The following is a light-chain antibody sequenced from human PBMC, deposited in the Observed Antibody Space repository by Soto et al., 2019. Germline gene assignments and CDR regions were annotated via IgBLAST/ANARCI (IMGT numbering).Light chain of an antibody. CDR2: DAS. Sequence: DIQMTQSPSSLSASVGDRVTITCQASQDISNSLNWYQQKPGKAPKLLIYDASNLETGAPSRFSGSGSGTDFTFTIRSLQPEDIATYYCQQYDNLPITFGQGTRLEIK. CDR3: QQYDNLPIT. CDR1: QDISNS. V-gene: IGKV1-33*01. J-gene: IGKJ5*01.